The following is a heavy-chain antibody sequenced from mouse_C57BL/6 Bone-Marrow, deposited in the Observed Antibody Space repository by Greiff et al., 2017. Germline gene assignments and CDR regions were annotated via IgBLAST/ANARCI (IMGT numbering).Heavy chain of an antibody. D-gene: IGHD1-3*01. CDR3: ARTGVSDYAMDY. Sequence: VQLQQSGAELVKPGASVKISCKASGNASSSYWMKWVKQRPGKGLEWIGQIDPGDGETNYNGKFKGKATLTADKSSSTAYMQLSSLTSEDSAVYFCARTGVSDYAMDYGGQGTSVTVSS. J-gene: IGHJ4*01. CDR2: IDPGDGET. V-gene: IGHV1-80*01. CDR1: GNASSSYW.